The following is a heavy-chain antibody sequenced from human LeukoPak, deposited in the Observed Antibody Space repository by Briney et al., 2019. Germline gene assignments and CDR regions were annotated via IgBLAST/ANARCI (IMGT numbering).Heavy chain of an antibody. J-gene: IGHJ4*02. CDR1: GYTLTELS. Sequence: GASVKVSCKVSGYTLTELSMHWVRQAPGKGLEWMGGFDPEDGETIYAQKFQGRVTMTKDTSTDTAYMELSSLRSEDTAVYYCAVFDYWGQGTLVTVSS. CDR2: FDPEDGET. CDR3: AVFDY. V-gene: IGHV1-24*01.